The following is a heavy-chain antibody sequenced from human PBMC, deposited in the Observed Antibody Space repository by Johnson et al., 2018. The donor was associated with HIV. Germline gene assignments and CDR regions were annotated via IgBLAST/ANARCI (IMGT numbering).Heavy chain of an antibody. V-gene: IGHV3-30*02. Sequence: QVQLVESGGGVVQPGTSLRLSCAASGFTFSSYGMHWVRQAPGKGLEWVAFIRYDGSNKYYADSVKGRFTISRDNSKNTLYLQMNSLRAEDTAVYYCARDRGRYGYAAFDIWGQGTMVTVSS. D-gene: IGHD5-18*01. J-gene: IGHJ3*02. CDR3: ARDRGRYGYAAFDI. CDR2: IRYDGSNK. CDR1: GFTFSSYG.